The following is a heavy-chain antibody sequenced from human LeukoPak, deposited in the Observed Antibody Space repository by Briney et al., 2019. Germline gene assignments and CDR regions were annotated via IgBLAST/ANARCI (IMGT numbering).Heavy chain of an antibody. CDR3: KLLADVNYDYGDY. D-gene: IGHD3-10*01. CDR1: GGSISSSSYY. CDR2: IYYSGST. V-gene: IGHV4-39*07. J-gene: IGHJ4*02. Sequence: PSETLSLTCTVSGGSISSSSYYWGWIRQPPGKGLEWIGSIYYSGSTYYNPSLKSRVTISVDTSKNQFSLKLSSVTAADTAVYYCKLLADVNYDYGDYWGQGTLVTVSS.